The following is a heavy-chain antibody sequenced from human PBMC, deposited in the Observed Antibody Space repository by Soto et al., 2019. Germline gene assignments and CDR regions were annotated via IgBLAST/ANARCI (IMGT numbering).Heavy chain of an antibody. CDR1: GFTFSSYA. CDR3: ARRSSGWYLDY. CDR2: ISGSGGST. D-gene: IGHD6-19*01. Sequence: EVQLLESGGGLVQPGGSLRLSCAASGFTFSSYALSWVRQAPGKGLEWVSVISGSGGSTYYADSVKGRFTISRDNSKNTLYLQMNSLRAEDTAVYYCARRSSGWYLDYWGQGTLVTVSS. J-gene: IGHJ4*02. V-gene: IGHV3-23*01.